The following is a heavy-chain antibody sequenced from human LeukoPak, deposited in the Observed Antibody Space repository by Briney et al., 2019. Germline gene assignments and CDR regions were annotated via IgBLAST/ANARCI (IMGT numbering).Heavy chain of an antibody. CDR3: ARRVSGGPTDF. V-gene: IGHV4-38-2*02. D-gene: IGHD3-16*01. CDR2: IYYSGST. Sequence: SETLSLTCTVSGYSISSGYCRGWIRQPPGKGLEWIGSIYYSGSTYYNPSLKSRVTISVDTSKNQFSLKLSSVTAADTAVYYCARRVSGGPTDFWGQGTLVTVSS. J-gene: IGHJ4*02. CDR1: GYSISSGYC.